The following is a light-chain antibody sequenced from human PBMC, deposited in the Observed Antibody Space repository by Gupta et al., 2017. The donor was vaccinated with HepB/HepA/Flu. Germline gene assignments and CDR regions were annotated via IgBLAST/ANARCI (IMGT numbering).Light chain of an antibody. Sequence: DIVMTQSPDSLAVSLGERATINCKSSQSVLYSSDNKNYLAWYQQKPGQSPKLLIYWASTRESGIPDRFSGSGSETDFTLTISSLQAEDVAVYYCQQLHLTPWTFGQGTKLEIK. J-gene: IGKJ1*01. CDR2: WAS. CDR3: QQLHLTPWT. V-gene: IGKV4-1*01. CDR1: QSVLYSSDNKNY.